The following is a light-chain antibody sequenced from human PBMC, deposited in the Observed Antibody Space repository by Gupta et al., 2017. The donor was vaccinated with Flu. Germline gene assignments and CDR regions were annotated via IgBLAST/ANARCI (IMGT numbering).Light chain of an antibody. CDR2: KAS. J-gene: IGKJ2*01. CDR1: QNIDTW. V-gene: IGKV1-5*03. Sequence: DIQMTQSPSTLSASVGDTVTISCRASQNIDTWLAWYQQKPGKAPKLLIYKASILESGVPSRFSGSGSGTDFTLSISSLQPDDFAIYYCQQHKTYSGYTFGQGTKVEVK. CDR3: QQHKTYSGYT.